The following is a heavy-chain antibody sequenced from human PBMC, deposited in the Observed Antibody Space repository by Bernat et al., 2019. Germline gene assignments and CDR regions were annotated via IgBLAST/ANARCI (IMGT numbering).Heavy chain of an antibody. CDR1: GYTFTGYY. V-gene: IGHV1-2*04. D-gene: IGHD5-24*01. J-gene: IGHJ4*02. CDR2: INPNSGGT. Sequence: QVQLVQSGAEVKKPGASVKVSCKASGYTFTGYYMHWVRQAPGQGLEWMGWINPNSGGTNYAQKFKGWVTMTGATSISTAYMELGGLRSDDTAVYYCARGGGMATVHFDYWGQGTLVTVSS. CDR3: ARGGGMATVHFDY.